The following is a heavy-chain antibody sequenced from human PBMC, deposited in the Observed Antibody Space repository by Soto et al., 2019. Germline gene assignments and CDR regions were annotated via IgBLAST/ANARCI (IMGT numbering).Heavy chain of an antibody. J-gene: IGHJ4*02. CDR2: VNSDGSTT. V-gene: IGHV3-74*01. CDR1: GFVFTDYW. Sequence: GGSLRLSCAASGFVFTDYWMHWVRRVPGRGLVWVSRVNSDGSTTNYVDSVKGRFTISRDNAKNTLYLHMTSLRAEDTSVFHCVRGLYGEHVGFDSWGQGTLVTVSS. CDR3: VRGLYGEHVGFDS. D-gene: IGHD4-17*01.